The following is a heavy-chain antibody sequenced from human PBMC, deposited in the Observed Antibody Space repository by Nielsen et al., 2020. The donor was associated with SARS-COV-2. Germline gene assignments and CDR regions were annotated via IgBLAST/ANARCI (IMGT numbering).Heavy chain of an antibody. Sequence: GESLKISCAASGFTFRDHWMHWVRQAPGKGLEWVALISYDGSAKYYADSVKGRFTMSRDNSKNTLFLQMDSLRPEDTAVYYCAALGEMLLVLSYGMDVWGQGTTVSVSS. J-gene: IGHJ6*02. V-gene: IGHV3-30*03. CDR3: AALGEMLLVLSYGMDV. CDR2: ISYDGSAK. D-gene: IGHD3-10*01. CDR1: GFTFRDHW.